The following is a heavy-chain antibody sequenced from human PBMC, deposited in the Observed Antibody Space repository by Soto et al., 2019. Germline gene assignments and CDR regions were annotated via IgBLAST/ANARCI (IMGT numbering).Heavy chain of an antibody. CDR3: ARHALHSSGFTDY. Sequence: ETLSLTCSVSAGTISRSKHYWGWIRQPPGKGLEWIGSIYYSGSTYYNPSLKSRVTISVDTSKNQFSLKLSSVTAADTAVYYCARHALHSSGFTDYWGQGTLVSVS. D-gene: IGHD6-19*01. V-gene: IGHV4-39*01. CDR1: AGTISRSKHY. CDR2: IYYSGST. J-gene: IGHJ4*02.